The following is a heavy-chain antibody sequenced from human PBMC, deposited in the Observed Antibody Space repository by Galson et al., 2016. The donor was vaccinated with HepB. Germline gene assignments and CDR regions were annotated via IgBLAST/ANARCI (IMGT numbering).Heavy chain of an antibody. CDR3: ARAYQYTLDY. J-gene: IGHJ4*02. CDR2: ISDDGSNK. D-gene: IGHD1-1*01. CDR1: GFIFNNYA. V-gene: IGHV3-30-3*01. Sequence: SLRLSCAASGFIFNNYAMHWVRQAPGKGLEWVAVISDDGSNKYYADSVKGRFTISRDTAKNSLYLQMNSLRAEDTAVYFCARAYQYTLDYWGQGTLVTVSS.